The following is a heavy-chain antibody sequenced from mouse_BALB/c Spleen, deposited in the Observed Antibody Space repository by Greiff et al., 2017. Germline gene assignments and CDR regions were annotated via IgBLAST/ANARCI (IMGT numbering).Heavy chain of an antibody. CDR2: ISSGGST. Sequence: EVMLVESGGGLVKPGGSLKLSCAASGFTFSSYAMSWVRQTPEKRLEWVASISSGGSTYYPDSVKGRFTISRDNARNILYLQMSSLRSEDTAMYYCARGLITTVVFDYWGQGTTLTVSS. CDR3: ARGLITTVVFDY. J-gene: IGHJ2*01. V-gene: IGHV5-6-5*01. CDR1: GFTFSSYA. D-gene: IGHD1-1*01.